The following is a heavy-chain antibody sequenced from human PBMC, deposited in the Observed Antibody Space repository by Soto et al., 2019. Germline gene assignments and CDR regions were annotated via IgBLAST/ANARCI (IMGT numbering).Heavy chain of an antibody. Sequence: ASVKVSCKVSGYTLTELSMHWVRQAPGKGLEWMGGLDPEDGETIYAQKFQGRVTMTEDTSTDTAYMELSSLRSEDTVVYYCATVFPVAGTNDYWGRGTLVTVSS. CDR1: GYTLTELS. CDR3: ATVFPVAGTNDY. V-gene: IGHV1-24*01. D-gene: IGHD6-19*01. J-gene: IGHJ4*02. CDR2: LDPEDGET.